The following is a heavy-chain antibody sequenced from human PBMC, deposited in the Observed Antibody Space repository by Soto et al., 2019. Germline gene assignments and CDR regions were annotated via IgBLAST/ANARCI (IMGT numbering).Heavy chain of an antibody. CDR1: GGSISSYY. CDR3: ARLLGDQLLPNYYYGMDV. J-gene: IGHJ6*02. Sequence: SETLSLTCSLSGGSISSYYWSWLRQPPGKGLEWSGYIYYSGSTNYTPSLKSRVTTSVDPSKNQFSLKLSSVTAADTAVYYCARLLGDQLLPNYYYGMDVWGQGTTVTVSS. V-gene: IGHV4-59*08. CDR2: IYYSGST. D-gene: IGHD2-2*01.